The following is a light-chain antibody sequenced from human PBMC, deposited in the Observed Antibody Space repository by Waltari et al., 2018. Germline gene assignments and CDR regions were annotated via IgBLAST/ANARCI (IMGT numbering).Light chain of an antibody. CDR2: QSS. V-gene: IGLV3-1*01. CDR1: KLGGRL. J-gene: IGLJ2*01. CDR3: QAWDRDGAV. Sequence: SYEVIQPPSVSVSPGQTATITCSGDKLGGRLTSWYQQRPGQSPVLLIYQSSRWSSGVPGRFARSPSGNTATLTVSGTQTVDEADYYCQAWDRDGAVFGDGTKLTVL.